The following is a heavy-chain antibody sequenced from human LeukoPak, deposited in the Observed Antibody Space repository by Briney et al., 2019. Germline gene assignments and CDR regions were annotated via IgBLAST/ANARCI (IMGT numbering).Heavy chain of an antibody. CDR2: IIPIFGTA. V-gene: IGHV1-69*13. D-gene: IGHD3-10*01. Sequence: SVKVSCKASGGTFSSYAISWVRQAPGQGLEWIGGIIPIFGTANYAQKFQGRVTITADESTSTAYMELSSLRSEDTAVYYCARAYYYGSGGYGYGMDVWGQGTTVTVSS. J-gene: IGHJ6*02. CDR1: GGTFSSYA. CDR3: ARAYYYGSGGYGYGMDV.